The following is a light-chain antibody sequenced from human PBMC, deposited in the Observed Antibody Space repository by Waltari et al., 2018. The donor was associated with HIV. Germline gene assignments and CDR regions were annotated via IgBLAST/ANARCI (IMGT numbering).Light chain of an antibody. CDR1: QSVLYNSNNKNY. CDR2: WAS. J-gene: IGKJ2*03. Sequence: DIVMTQSPDFLAVSLGERVTINCKSSQSVLYNSNNKNYLAWYQQKPRQPPKLLIYWASTRESGVPDRFSGSGSGTDFTLTISSLQAEDVAVYYCQQYYSTLYSFGQGTKLEIK. CDR3: QQYYSTLYS. V-gene: IGKV4-1*01.